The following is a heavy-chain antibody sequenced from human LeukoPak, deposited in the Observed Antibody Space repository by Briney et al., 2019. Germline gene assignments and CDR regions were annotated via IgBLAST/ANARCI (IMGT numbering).Heavy chain of an antibody. CDR2: IYYSGST. V-gene: IGHV4-59*01. CDR1: GGSISSYY. Sequence: SETLSLTCTVSGGSISSYYWSWIRQPPGMGLGWIGYIYYSGSTNYNPSLKSRVTISVDTSKNQFPLKLSSVTAADTAVYYCARVSIAVAGSFDYWGQGTLVTVSS. J-gene: IGHJ4*02. D-gene: IGHD6-19*01. CDR3: ARVSIAVAGSFDY.